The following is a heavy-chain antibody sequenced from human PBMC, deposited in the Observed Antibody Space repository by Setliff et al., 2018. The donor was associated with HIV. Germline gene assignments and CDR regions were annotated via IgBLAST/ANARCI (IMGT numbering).Heavy chain of an antibody. V-gene: IGHV1-8*02. CDR2: ISAYNGNT. Sequence: ASVKVSCKAYGYTFTTYTIHWVRQAPGQGLEWMGWISAYNGNTNYAQKLQGRVTMTRNTTVSTAYMELSSLRSEDTAVYYCAVTIFGVVTHGYFQHWGQGTLVTVSS. J-gene: IGHJ1*01. CDR1: GYTFTTYT. CDR3: AVTIFGVVTHGYFQH. D-gene: IGHD3-3*01.